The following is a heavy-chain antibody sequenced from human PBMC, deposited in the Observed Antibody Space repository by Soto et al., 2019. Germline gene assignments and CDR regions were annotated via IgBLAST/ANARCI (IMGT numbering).Heavy chain of an antibody. J-gene: IGHJ4*02. CDR3: ARDGVQAFDY. CDR1: GYIFTTYA. D-gene: IGHD1-1*01. V-gene: IGHV1-3*01. CDR2: INAGNGNT. Sequence: GASVKVSCKASGYIFTTYAIHWVRQAPGQRLEWMGWINAGNGNTKYSQKFQGRVTITRDTSASTAYMELSSLRSEDTAVYYCARDGVQAFDYWGQGTLVTVSS.